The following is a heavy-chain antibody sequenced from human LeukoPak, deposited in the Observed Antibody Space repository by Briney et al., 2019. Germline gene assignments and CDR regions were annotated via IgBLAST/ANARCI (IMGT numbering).Heavy chain of an antibody. D-gene: IGHD1-1*01. CDR2: TYYRSKWYN. Sequence: SQTLSLTCAISGDSVSRNSAAWTWIRQSPSRGLEWLGRTYYRSKWYNDYAVSVKSRITINPDTSKNQFSLQLNSVTPEDTAVYYCARDREDDPYPTVYYYYGMDVWGQGTTVTVSS. CDR1: GDSVSRNSAA. CDR3: ARDREDDPYPTVYYYYGMDV. J-gene: IGHJ6*02. V-gene: IGHV6-1*01.